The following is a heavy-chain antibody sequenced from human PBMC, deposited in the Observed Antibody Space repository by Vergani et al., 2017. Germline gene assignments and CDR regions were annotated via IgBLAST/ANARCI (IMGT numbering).Heavy chain of an antibody. CDR3: AKDRSSSW. CDR1: GFTFSSYG. CDR2: ISYDGSNK. V-gene: IGHV3-30*18. Sequence: QVQLVESGGGVVQPGRSLRLSCAASGFTFSSYGMHWVRQAPGKGLEWVAVISYDGSNKYYADSVKGRFTISRDNSKNTLYLQMNSLRAADTAVYYCAKDRSSSWWGQGTLVTVSS. D-gene: IGHD6-13*01. J-gene: IGHJ4*02.